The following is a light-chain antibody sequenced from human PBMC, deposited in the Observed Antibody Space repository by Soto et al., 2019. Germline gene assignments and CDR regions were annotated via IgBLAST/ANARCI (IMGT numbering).Light chain of an antibody. V-gene: IGLV1-47*01. J-gene: IGLJ3*02. Sequence: QSVLTQPPSAFGTPGQRVTISCSGSTANIGSNYVNWYQELAEAGPKLLIYKDDKRPSGVPDRFSASKSASSASLAISGLRSDDEATYFCGTWDDSQTTWMFGGGTKLTVL. CDR3: GTWDDSQTTWM. CDR1: TANIGSNY. CDR2: KDD.